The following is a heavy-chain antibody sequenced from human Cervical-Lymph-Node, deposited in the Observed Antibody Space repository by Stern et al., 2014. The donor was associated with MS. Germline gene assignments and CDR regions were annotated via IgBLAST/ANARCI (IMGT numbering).Heavy chain of an antibody. Sequence: QLQLQESGPGLVKPSQTLSLTCTVSGGSISSGGYFWSWIRQHPGKGLEWIGCISHSGSSYYNPSLKSLVSISVDTSKNLFSLDLTSVTAADTAVYYCARKGAIVPAAIENWFDSWGQGTLVTVSS. D-gene: IGHD2-2*01. CDR3: ARKGAIVPAAIENWFDS. J-gene: IGHJ5*01. CDR2: ISHSGSS. V-gene: IGHV4-31*01. CDR1: GGSISSGGYF.